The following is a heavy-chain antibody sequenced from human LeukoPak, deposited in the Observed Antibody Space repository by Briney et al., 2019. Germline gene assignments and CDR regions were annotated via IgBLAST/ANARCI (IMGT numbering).Heavy chain of an antibody. CDR2: ISYSGNT. D-gene: IGHD1-20*01. J-gene: IGHJ4*02. V-gene: IGHV4-39*01. CDR1: GGSISSSSYY. Sequence: PSQTLSLTCTVSGGSISSSSYYWGWIRQPPGKGLEWIGSISYSGNTYYYPSLMSRVTISADTSKNQFSLKLTSVTAADTAVYYCARRITGTTSDSFDYWGQGTLVTVSS. CDR3: ARRITGTTSDSFDY.